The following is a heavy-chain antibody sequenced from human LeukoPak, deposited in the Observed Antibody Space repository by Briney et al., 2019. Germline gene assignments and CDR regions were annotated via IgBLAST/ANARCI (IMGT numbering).Heavy chain of an antibody. CDR2: IRYDGSNK. V-gene: IGHV3-30*02. D-gene: IGHD6-13*01. J-gene: IGHJ4*02. Sequence: PGGSLRLSCAASGFTFSSYGMHWVRQAPGKGLEWVAFIRYDGSNKYYADSVKGRFTISRDNSKNTLYLQMNSLRAEDTAVYYCAKVFRQPLPIGHYWGQGTLVTVSS. CDR1: GFTFSSYG. CDR3: AKVFRQPLPIGHY.